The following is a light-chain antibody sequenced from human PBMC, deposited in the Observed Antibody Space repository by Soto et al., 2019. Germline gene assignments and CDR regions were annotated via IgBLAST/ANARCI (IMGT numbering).Light chain of an antibody. CDR3: QQYGSSLIT. J-gene: IGKJ5*01. CDR2: GAS. Sequence: EIVLTQSPGTLSLSPGERATLSCRASQSVSSRYLGWYQQKPGQAPRLLIYGASSRATGIPERFSGSGSGTDFTLTISRLEPEDFAVYYCQQYGSSLITFGQGTRLEIK. CDR1: QSVSSRY. V-gene: IGKV3-20*01.